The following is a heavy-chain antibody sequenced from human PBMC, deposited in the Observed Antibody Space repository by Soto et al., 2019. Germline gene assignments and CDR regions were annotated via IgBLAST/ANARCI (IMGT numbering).Heavy chain of an antibody. CDR3: AKGSGYSSGWYY. CDR2: ISGSGGST. V-gene: IGHV3-23*01. D-gene: IGHD6-19*01. J-gene: IGHJ4*02. Sequence: GSLRLSCTASSYPFSSYAMSWVRQAPGKGLEWVSAISGSGGSTYYADSVKGRFTISRDNSKNTLYLQMNSLRAEDTAVYYCAKGSGYSSGWYYWGQGTLVTVSS. CDR1: SYPFSSYA.